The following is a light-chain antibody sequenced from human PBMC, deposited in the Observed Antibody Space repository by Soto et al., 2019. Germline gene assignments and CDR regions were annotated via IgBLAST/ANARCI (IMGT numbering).Light chain of an antibody. CDR3: QQYGSSPT. V-gene: IGKV3-20*01. CDR2: GAS. CDR1: QSVSSSY. Sequence: EIVLTQSPGNLSLSPGERATLSCRASQSVSSSYLAWYQQKPGQAPRLLIYGASSRATGIPDRFSGSGSGTDFTLTISRLEPEDFAGYYCQQYGSSPTFGQGTRVDIK. J-gene: IGKJ1*01.